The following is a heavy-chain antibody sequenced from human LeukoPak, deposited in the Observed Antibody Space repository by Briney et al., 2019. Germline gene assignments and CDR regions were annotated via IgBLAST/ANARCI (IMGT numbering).Heavy chain of an antibody. V-gene: IGHV3-11*01. Sequence: GGSLRLSCAASGFTFNDYYMAWIRQAPGKGLEWVSYISRRSTGTYYADSVRGRFTISRDNTKNSLYLQMNSLRPEDTAVYYWARDLMVTKYYFDFWGQGTLVTVSS. J-gene: IGHJ4*02. CDR3: ARDLMVTKYYFDF. CDR1: GFTFNDYY. CDR2: ISRRSTGT. D-gene: IGHD2-8*01.